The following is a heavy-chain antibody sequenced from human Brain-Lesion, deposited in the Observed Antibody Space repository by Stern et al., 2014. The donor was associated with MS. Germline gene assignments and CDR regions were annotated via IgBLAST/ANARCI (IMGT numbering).Heavy chain of an antibody. Sequence: QVQLQESGPGLVKPSETLSLTCTVSGGSISSSTYYWAWIRQPPGKGLAWIGNIYYSGFPYYHPSLKSPVTISVDMSKNQFSLKLSSVTAADTAIYYCARHDSVPRPSQLYSARDRGPGYFDYWGQGTLVTVSS. CDR3: ARHDSVPRPSQLYSARDRGPGYFDY. CDR1: GGSISSSTYY. V-gene: IGHV4-39*01. J-gene: IGHJ4*02. D-gene: IGHD1-26*01. CDR2: IYYSGFP.